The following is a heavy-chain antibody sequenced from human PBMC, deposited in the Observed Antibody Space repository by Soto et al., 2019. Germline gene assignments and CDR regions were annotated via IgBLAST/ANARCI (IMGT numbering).Heavy chain of an antibody. CDR3: ARGEQYSGRIFDY. V-gene: IGHV6-1*01. J-gene: IGHJ4*01. CDR2: TYYRSKWYY. CDR1: GDSVSSNSAG. D-gene: IGHD1-26*01. Sequence: SQTLSLTCAITGDSVSSNSAGWSWVRQSPPRGLEWLGRTYYRSKWYYEYAVSVRGRMTINPDTSKNQYSLQLNSVNPEDTAVYFCARGEQYSGRIFDYWGQGTLVTVSS.